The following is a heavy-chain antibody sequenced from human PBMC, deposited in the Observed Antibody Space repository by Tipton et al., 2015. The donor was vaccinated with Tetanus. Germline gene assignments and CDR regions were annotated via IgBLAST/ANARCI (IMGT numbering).Heavy chain of an antibody. Sequence: TLSLTCSVSGGSMGSGGYYWSWIRQHPGKGLEWIGDIYYSGSTYYNPSLKSRVTISVDTSKNQFSLKLNSVTAADTAVYYCARDQARGARGWNYFDFWGQGTLVTVSS. CDR3: ARDQARGARGWNYFDF. CDR2: IYYSGST. V-gene: IGHV4-31*03. CDR1: GGSMGSGGYY. J-gene: IGHJ4*02. D-gene: IGHD1-26*01.